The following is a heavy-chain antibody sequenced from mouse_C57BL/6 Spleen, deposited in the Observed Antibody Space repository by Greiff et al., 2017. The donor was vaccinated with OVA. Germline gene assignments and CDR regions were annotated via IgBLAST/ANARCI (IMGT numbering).Heavy chain of an antibody. CDR2: IYPGSGNT. CDR3: ARSPPYDGVDY. D-gene: IGHD2-12*01. CDR1: GYTFTDYY. J-gene: IGHJ2*01. V-gene: IGHV1-76*01. Sequence: QVQLQQSGAELVRPGASVKLSCKASGYTFTDYYINWVKQRPGQGLEWIARIYPGSGNTYYNEKFKGKATLTAEKSSSTAYMQLSSLTSEDSAVYFCARSPPYDGVDYWGQGTTLTVSS.